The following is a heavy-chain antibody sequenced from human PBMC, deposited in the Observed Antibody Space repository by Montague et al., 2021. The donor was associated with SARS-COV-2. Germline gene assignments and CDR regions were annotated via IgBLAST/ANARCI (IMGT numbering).Heavy chain of an antibody. Sequence: SETLSLTCTVSGGSISSSSYYWGWIRQPPGERLEWIGSIYYSGSTYYNPSLKSRVTISVDTSKNQFSLKLSSVTAADTAVYYCASPTYYYDSSGSDAFDIWGQGKMVTVSS. CDR2: IYYSGST. J-gene: IGHJ3*02. V-gene: IGHV4-39*01. D-gene: IGHD3-22*01. CDR1: GGSISSSSYY. CDR3: ASPTYYYDSSGSDAFDI.